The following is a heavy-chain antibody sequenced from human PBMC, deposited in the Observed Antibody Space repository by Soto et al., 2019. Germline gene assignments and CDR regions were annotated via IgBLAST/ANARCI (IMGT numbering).Heavy chain of an antibody. CDR1: GGSVNTGYW. Sequence: QVQLQESGPGLVKPSGTLSLTCAVSGGSVNTGYWWSWVRQPPGKGLEWIGEVHHSGHTNYIQSLTSRLTMSVDKAGNPVSLERTYVASADTAMYYCAGGVSYRWVYWGQGTMVTVYS. V-gene: IGHV4-4*02. D-gene: IGHD3-16*02. CDR2: VHHSGHT. CDR3: AGGVSYRWVY. J-gene: IGHJ4*02.